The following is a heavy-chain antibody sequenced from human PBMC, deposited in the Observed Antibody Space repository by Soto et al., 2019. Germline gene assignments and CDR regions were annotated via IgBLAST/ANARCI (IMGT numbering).Heavy chain of an antibody. D-gene: IGHD2-21*02. CDR3: ARDPRREVTTFLNY. J-gene: IGHJ4*02. CDR1: GFTFSSYG. CDR2: ISGGGGTT. Sequence: EVQLLESGGGLIQPGGSLRLSCAASGFTFSSYGMSWVRQAPGKGLEWVSVISGGGGTTYYADSVKGRFTISRDNAKNSLYLQMSSLRDEDTAVYYCARDPRREVTTFLNYWGQGTLVTVSP. V-gene: IGHV3-23*01.